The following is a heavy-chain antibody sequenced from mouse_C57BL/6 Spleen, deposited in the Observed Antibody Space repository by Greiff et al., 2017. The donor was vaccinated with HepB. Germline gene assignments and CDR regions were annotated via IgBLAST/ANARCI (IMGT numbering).Heavy chain of an antibody. J-gene: IGHJ2*01. CDR2: ISGGGGNT. CDR3: ARRTDYYGSSPFDY. V-gene: IGHV5-9*01. Sequence: EVKLMESGGGLVKPGGSLKLSCAASGFTFSSYTMSWVRQTPEKRLEWVATISGGGGNTYYPDSVKGRFTISRDNAKNTLYLQMSSLRSEDTALYYCARRTDYYGSSPFDYWGQGTTLTVSS. D-gene: IGHD1-1*01. CDR1: GFTFSSYT.